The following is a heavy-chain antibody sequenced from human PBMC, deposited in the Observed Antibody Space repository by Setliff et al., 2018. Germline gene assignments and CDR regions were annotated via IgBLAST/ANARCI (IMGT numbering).Heavy chain of an antibody. CDR2: ICGGTI. Sequence: GGSLRLSCAASGFSFSNHNMNWFRQIPGKGLEWVSAICGGTIYYADSVKGRFTISRDNARDSLFLQMSSLRAEDTAVYYCAREVVGAPSTFDIWGQGTMVTVSS. V-gene: IGHV3-21*01. CDR1: GFSFSNHN. J-gene: IGHJ3*02. CDR3: AREVVGAPSTFDI. D-gene: IGHD1-26*01.